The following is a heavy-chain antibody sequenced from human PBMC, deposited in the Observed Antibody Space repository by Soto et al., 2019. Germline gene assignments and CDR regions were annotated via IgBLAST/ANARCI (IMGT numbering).Heavy chain of an antibody. Sequence: QVQLVQSGAEVKKPGSSVKVSCKASGGTFSSYAISWVRQAPGQGLEWMGGIIPIFGTANYAQKLQGRVTITADESTSTAYMELSSLRSEDTAVNYCAREAMITIGGVIVERWFDPWGQGTLVTVSS. CDR1: GGTFSSYA. D-gene: IGHD3-16*02. J-gene: IGHJ5*02. CDR2: IIPIFGTA. CDR3: AREAMITIGGVIVERWFDP. V-gene: IGHV1-69*01.